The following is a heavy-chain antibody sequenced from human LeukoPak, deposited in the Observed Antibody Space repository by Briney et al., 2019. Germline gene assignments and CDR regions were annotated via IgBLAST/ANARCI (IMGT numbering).Heavy chain of an antibody. Sequence: PSETLSLTCTVSGGSVGSVSSYWTWIRQPPGKGLEWIGYVYHTGGTKYNPSLKSRVTISLDTPKNQFSLRLSSVTAADTAGYYCARDSRHPYYYGLDVWGQGTTVIVSS. CDR3: ARDSRHPYYYGLDV. V-gene: IGHV4-61*01. J-gene: IGHJ6*02. CDR1: GGSVGSVSSY. CDR2: VYHTGGT.